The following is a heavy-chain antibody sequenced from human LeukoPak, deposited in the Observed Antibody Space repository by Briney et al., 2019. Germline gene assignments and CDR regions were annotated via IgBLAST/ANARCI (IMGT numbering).Heavy chain of an antibody. Sequence: GGSLRLSCAASGFTFSSHWMHWVRQAPGKGLVWVSRINSDGSSISYADSVKGRFTISRDNAKNTLYLQMNSLRAEDTAVYYCTTRGTAQDYWGQGTLVTVSS. CDR2: INSDGSSI. CDR1: GFTFSSHW. J-gene: IGHJ4*02. V-gene: IGHV3-74*01. CDR3: TTRGTAQDY. D-gene: IGHD1-1*01.